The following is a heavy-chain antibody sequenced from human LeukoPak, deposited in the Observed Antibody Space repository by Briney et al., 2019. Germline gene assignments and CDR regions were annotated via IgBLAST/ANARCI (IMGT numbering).Heavy chain of an antibody. D-gene: IGHD3-10*01. CDR2: INSDGSST. V-gene: IGHV3-74*01. CDR3: ARVRGESPRWFDP. Sequence: AGGPLRLSCAASGLTFSGYDMHWVRQAPGKGLVWVSRINSDGSSTNYADSVKGRFTISRDNAKNTLYLQMNSLRAEDTAVYYCARVRGESPRWFDPWGQGTLVTVSS. J-gene: IGHJ5*02. CDR1: GLTFSGYD.